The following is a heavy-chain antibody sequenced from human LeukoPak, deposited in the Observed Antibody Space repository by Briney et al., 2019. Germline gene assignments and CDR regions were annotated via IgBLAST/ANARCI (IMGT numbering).Heavy chain of an antibody. J-gene: IGHJ6*02. Sequence: SVTVSCTASGGTFSSYAISWVRQAPGQGLEWMGRIIPILGIANYAQKFQGRVTITADKSTSTAYMELSSLRSEDTAVYYCARDGLSSTAVYYYYYGMDVWGQGTTVTVSS. V-gene: IGHV1-69*04. CDR1: GGTFSSYA. D-gene: IGHD6-13*01. CDR2: IIPILGIA. CDR3: ARDGLSSTAVYYYYYGMDV.